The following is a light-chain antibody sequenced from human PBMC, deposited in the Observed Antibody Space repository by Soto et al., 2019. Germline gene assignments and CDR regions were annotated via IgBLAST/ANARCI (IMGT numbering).Light chain of an antibody. CDR3: KQYNNLPRT. Sequence: VMTHAPPTLSVSPGERATLSCRASQTINNNIAWYQLKDGQVPRLLIYGASTRATDIPARFTGSGSGTEFTLKISSLRSEDFAESQCKQYNNLPRTFGEGTKV. CDR2: GAS. J-gene: IGKJ1*01. V-gene: IGKV3-15*01. CDR1: QTINNN.